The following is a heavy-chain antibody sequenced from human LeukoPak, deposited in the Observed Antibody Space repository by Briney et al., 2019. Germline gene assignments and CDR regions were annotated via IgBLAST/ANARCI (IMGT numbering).Heavy chain of an antibody. CDR1: TFTVSSNY. Sequence: PGGSLRLSCAASTFTVSSNYMSWVRQAPGKGLEWVSAISDSGGRTYYADSVKGRFTISRDNSKNTLYLQMNSLRAEDTAVYYCVRGSSGYLDYWGQGTLVTVSS. CDR3: VRGSSGYLDY. J-gene: IGHJ4*02. D-gene: IGHD3-22*01. CDR2: ISDSGGRT. V-gene: IGHV3-23*01.